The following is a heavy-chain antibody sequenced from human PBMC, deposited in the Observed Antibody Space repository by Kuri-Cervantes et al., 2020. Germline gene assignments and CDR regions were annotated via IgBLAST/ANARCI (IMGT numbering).Heavy chain of an antibody. J-gene: IGHJ4*02. CDR3: AKAKLRLGELSFSSFDY. Sequence: GGSLRLSCAASGFTFDDYAMHWVRQAPGKGLEWASGISWNSGSIGYADSVKGRFTISRDNAKNSLYLQMNSLRAEDTALYYCAKAKLRLGELSFSSFDYWGQGTLVTVSS. CDR2: ISWNSGSI. D-gene: IGHD3-16*02. V-gene: IGHV3-9*01. CDR1: GFTFDDYA.